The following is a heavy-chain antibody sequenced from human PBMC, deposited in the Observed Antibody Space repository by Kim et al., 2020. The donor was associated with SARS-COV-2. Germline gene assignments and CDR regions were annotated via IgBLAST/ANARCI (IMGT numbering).Heavy chain of an antibody. CDR1: GGSINSYY. Sequence: SETLSLTCTVSGGSINSYYWSWIRQPPGKGLEWIAYIDYSGTANYNPSLRSRVNISVDTSKNQFSLRLRSVTAADTAVYYCARHELFGELLGWFDPWGQGTVVTVSS. CDR3: ARHELFGELLGWFDP. J-gene: IGHJ5*02. V-gene: IGHV4-59*01. CDR2: IDYSGTA. D-gene: IGHD3-10*01.